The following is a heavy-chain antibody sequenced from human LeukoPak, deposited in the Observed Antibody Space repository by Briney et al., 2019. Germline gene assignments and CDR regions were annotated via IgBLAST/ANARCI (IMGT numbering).Heavy chain of an antibody. V-gene: IGHV3-21*06. D-gene: IGHD1-26*01. CDR3: ARDPYSGNYGAYYYYYMDV. CDR2: ITGSGPYM. CDR1: GFTFSTFA. Sequence: GGSLRLSCAASGFTFSTFAMHWVRLSPGKGLEWVSSITGSGPYMLYADSVKGRFTISRDNAKNSLYLQMDSLRVEDTAEYYCARDPYSGNYGAYYYYYMDVWGKGTTVTVSS. J-gene: IGHJ6*03.